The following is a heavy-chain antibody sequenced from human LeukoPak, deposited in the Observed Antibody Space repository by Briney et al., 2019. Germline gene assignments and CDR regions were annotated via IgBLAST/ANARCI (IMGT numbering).Heavy chain of an antibody. D-gene: IGHD2-2*01. Sequence: ASVKVSCKASGYTFTSYDINWVRQAPGQGLEWMGGIIPIFGTANYAQKFQGRVTITTDESTSTAYMELSSLRSEDTAVYYCARSLQANIVVVPAAMAYWGQGTLVTVSS. V-gene: IGHV1-69*05. CDR2: IIPIFGTA. J-gene: IGHJ4*02. CDR3: ARSLQANIVVVPAAMAY. CDR1: GYTFTSYD.